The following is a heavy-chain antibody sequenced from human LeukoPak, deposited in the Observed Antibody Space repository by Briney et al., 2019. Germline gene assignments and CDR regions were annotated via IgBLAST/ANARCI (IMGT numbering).Heavy chain of an antibody. CDR2: ISSSSSYI. CDR1: GLTSSSYS. J-gene: IGHJ4*02. CDR3: ARPHTGYGSGSRY. D-gene: IGHD3-10*01. V-gene: IGHV3-21*01. Sequence: PGGSLRLSCAASGLTSSSYSMNWVRQAPGKGLEWVSSISSSSSYIYYADSVKGRFTISRDNAKNSLYLQMNSLRAEDTAVYYCARPHTGYGSGSRYWGQGTLVTVSS.